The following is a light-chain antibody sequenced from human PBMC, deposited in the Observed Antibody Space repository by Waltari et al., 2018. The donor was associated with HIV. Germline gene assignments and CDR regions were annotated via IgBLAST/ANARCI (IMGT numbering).Light chain of an antibody. Sequence: SYELTQPPSVSVSPGQTARIPCSGDALAKQYAYWYQQKPGQAPVMVMYKDNERPSGVPERFSGSNSGTTVTLTISGVQAEDEADYYCQSADNAGAYVFGTGTKVTVL. CDR2: KDN. CDR1: ALAKQY. J-gene: IGLJ1*01. CDR3: QSADNAGAYV. V-gene: IGLV3-25*03.